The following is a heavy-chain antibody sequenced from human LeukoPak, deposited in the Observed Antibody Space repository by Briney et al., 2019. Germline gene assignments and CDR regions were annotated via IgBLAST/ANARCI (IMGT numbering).Heavy chain of an antibody. D-gene: IGHD3-22*01. CDR1: GYTFSSYS. V-gene: IGHV3-21*01. CDR2: ISVRSNYI. J-gene: IGHJ4*02. CDR3: VRLRRNSDTSGFYYYYDF. Sequence: GGSLRLSCAASGYTFSSYSINWVRQAPGKGLEWVSSISVRSNYIYYADSVRGRFRISRDDARDLLYLQMNSPRAEDTAVYYCVRLRRNSDTSGFYYYYDFWGQGTLVTVSS.